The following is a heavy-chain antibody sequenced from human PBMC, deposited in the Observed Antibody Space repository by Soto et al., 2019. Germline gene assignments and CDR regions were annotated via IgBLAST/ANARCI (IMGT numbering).Heavy chain of an antibody. CDR3: STGLLPPSAVDSPLVTRGYFYQFGMDV. Sequence: EVLLVESGGASVKAGGSLRLSCEGSGFDFASAWMNWVRQAPGGGLEWVGRSRSKSEGGTVDFAEVVKGRFTISRDDSKDTVYLDMSNVKIEDAGVYYCSTGLLPPSAVDSPLVTRGYFYQFGMDVWGQGTTVTVSS. CDR1: GFDFASAW. D-gene: IGHD5-18*01. CDR2: SRSKSEGGTV. V-gene: IGHV3-15*07. J-gene: IGHJ6*02.